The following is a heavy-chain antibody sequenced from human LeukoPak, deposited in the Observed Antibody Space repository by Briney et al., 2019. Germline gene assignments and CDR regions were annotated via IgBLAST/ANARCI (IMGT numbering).Heavy chain of an antibody. J-gene: IGHJ6*02. CDR2: IRSKAYGGTT. D-gene: IGHD3-3*01. CDR1: GFTFGDYA. CDR3: TRDAIQGGMDV. V-gene: IGHV3-49*04. Sequence: GGSLRLSCTASGFTFGDYAMSWVRQAPGKGLEWVGFIRSKAYGGTTEYDASVKGRFTISRDDSKSIAYLQMNSLKTEDTAVYYCTRDAIQGGMDVWGQGTTVTVSS.